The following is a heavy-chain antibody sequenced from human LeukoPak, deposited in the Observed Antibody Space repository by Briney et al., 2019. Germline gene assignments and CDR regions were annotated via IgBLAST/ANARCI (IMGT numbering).Heavy chain of an antibody. CDR3: ARGGMGRASGSYYQP. CDR1: GYTFTGYY. CDR2: INPNSGDT. Sequence: ASVKVSCKASGYTFTGYYMHWVRQAPGQGLEGMGRINPNSGDTDYAQKFQGRVTMTRDTSISTAYMELSRLRSDDTAVYYCARGGMGRASGSYYQPWGQGTLVTVSS. J-gene: IGHJ5*02. V-gene: IGHV1-2*06. D-gene: IGHD3-10*01.